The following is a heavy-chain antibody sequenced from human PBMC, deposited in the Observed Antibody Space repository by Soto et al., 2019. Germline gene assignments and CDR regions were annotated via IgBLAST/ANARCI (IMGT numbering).Heavy chain of an antibody. J-gene: IGHJ3*02. D-gene: IGHD3-22*01. CDR1: GFTFSSYS. Sequence: LRLSCAASGFTFSSYSMNWVRQAPGKGLEWVSSISSSSSYIYYADSVKGRFTISRDNAKNSLYLQMNSLRAEDTAVYYCARGVKYYYDSSGYDQAFDIWGQGTMVTVSS. CDR3: ARGVKYYYDSSGYDQAFDI. V-gene: IGHV3-21*01. CDR2: ISSSSSYI.